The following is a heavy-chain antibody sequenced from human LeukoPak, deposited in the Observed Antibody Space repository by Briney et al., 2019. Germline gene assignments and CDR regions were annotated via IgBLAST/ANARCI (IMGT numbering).Heavy chain of an antibody. CDR3: SGRAFYYYYMDV. CDR2: IYYSGST. J-gene: IGHJ6*03. CDR1: GGSISSSSYY. V-gene: IGHV4-39*01. Sequence: SETLSLTCTVSGGSISSSSYYWGWIRQPPGKGLEWIGSIYYSGSTYYNPSLKSRVTISVDTSKNQFSLKLTSVIAADAAVYFGSGRAFYYYYMDVWGERTTGTVSS. D-gene: IGHD6-19*01.